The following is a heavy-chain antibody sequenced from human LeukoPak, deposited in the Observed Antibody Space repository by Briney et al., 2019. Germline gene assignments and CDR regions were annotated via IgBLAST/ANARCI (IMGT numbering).Heavy chain of an antibody. CDR3: AKVLAAGGYYYGMDV. D-gene: IGHD6-13*01. CDR2: ISGSGDST. Sequence: GGSLRLSCAASGFTFSSYAMSWVRQAPGKGLEWVSAISGSGDSTYYADSVKGRFTISRDNSKNTLYLQMNSLRAEDTAVYYCAKVLAAGGYYYGMDVWGQGTTVTVSS. V-gene: IGHV3-23*01. CDR1: GFTFSSYA. J-gene: IGHJ6*02.